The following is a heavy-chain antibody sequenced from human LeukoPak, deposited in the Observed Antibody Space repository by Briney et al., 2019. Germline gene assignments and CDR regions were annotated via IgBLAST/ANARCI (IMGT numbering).Heavy chain of an antibody. J-gene: IGHJ4*01. Sequence: GGSLRLSCAASGFTFSNYAMSWVRQAPGKGLEWVSTPTASGDNTYYADSVKGRLIISRDNSKNTLFLEINSLRAEDTAVYYCAKVLSYGFPFDYWGQGTLVSVSS. CDR1: GFTFSNYA. CDR2: PTASGDNT. CDR3: AKVLSYGFPFDY. D-gene: IGHD5-18*01. V-gene: IGHV3-23*01.